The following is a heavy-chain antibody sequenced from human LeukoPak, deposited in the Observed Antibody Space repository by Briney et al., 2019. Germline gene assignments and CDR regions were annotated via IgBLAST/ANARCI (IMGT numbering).Heavy chain of an antibody. V-gene: IGHV3-15*01. CDR1: GFTFSNAW. CDR2: IKSKTDGGTT. D-gene: IGHD1-26*01. J-gene: IGHJ4*02. Sequence: GGSLRLSCAASGFTFSNAWMSWVRQAPGKGLEWVGRIKSKTDGGTTDCAAPVKGRFTISRDDSKNTLYLQMNSLKTEDTAVYYCTTVISGSYPIRDYWGQGTLVTVSS. CDR3: TTVISGSYPIRDY.